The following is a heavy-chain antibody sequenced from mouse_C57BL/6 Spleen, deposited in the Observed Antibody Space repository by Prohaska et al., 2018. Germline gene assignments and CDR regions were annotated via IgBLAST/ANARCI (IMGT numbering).Heavy chain of an antibody. V-gene: IGHV1-26*01. D-gene: IGHD2-4*01. Sequence: HGKSLEWIGDINPNNGGTSYNQKFKGKATLTVDKSSSTAYMELRSLTSEDSAVYYCARSSYYDYDGYYAMDYWGQGTSVTVSS. CDR3: ARSSYYDYDGYYAMDY. J-gene: IGHJ4*01. CDR2: INPNNGGT.